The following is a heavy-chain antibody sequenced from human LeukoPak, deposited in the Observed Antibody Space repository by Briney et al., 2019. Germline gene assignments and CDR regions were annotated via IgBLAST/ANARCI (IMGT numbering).Heavy chain of an antibody. D-gene: IGHD3-22*01. CDR2: IYTSGST. CDR3: ARASYSYDISGWVPFDY. V-gene: IGHV4-61*02. Sequence: PSETLSLPCTVSGNSISSGDYYWSWIRQPAGKGLEWIGRIYTSGSTTYNPSLKSRVTISGDTSENQFSLRLSSVTAADTAVYYCARASYSYDISGWVPFDYWGQGTLVTVSS. J-gene: IGHJ4*02. CDR1: GNSISSGDYY.